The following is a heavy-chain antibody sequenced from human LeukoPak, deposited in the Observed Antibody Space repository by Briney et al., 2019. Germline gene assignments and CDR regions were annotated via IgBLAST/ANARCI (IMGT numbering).Heavy chain of an antibody. V-gene: IGHV4-59*12. CDR2: IYHSGST. J-gene: IGHJ3*02. Sequence: SETLSLTCTVSGGSISSYYWSWIRQPPGKGLEWIGYIYHSGSTNYNPSLKSRVTISVDTSKNQFSLKLSSVTAADKAVYYCARSCRILDIVATIRARLGGNGFDIWGQGTMVTVSS. CDR3: ARSCRILDIVATIRARLGGNGFDI. CDR1: GGSISSYY. D-gene: IGHD5-12*01.